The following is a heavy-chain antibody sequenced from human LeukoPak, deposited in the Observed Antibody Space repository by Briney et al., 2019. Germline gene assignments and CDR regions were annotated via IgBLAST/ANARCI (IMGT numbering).Heavy chain of an antibody. CDR2: IKQDGSEK. CDR3: AKKGVGYGDYYYFYAMDV. D-gene: IGHD4-17*01. V-gene: IGHV3-7*03. J-gene: IGHJ6*02. CDR1: GFTFSSYW. Sequence: PGGSLRLSCAASGFTFSSYWMSWVRQAPGKGLEWVANIKQDGSEKYYVDSVKGRFTISRDNAKNTLYLQMNSLRAEDTAVYYCAKKGVGYGDYYYFYAMDVWGQGTTVTVSS.